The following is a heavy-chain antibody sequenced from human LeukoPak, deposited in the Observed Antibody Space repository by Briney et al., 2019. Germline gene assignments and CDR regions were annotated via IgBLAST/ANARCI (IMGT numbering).Heavy chain of an antibody. CDR3: ARDYGGSSPFDY. J-gene: IGHJ4*02. D-gene: IGHD4-23*01. V-gene: IGHV3-21*01. CDR1: GFTFNNYN. Sequence: GGSLRLSCAASGFTFNNYNMNWVRQAPGKALEWVSSITSSGAYIFYADSVKGRFTISRDNAKNSLYLQMNSLRAEDTAVYYCARDYGGSSPFDYWGQGTLVTVSS. CDR2: ITSSGAYI.